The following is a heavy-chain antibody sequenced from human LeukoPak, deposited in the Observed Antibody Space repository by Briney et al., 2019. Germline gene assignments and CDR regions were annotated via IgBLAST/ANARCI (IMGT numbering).Heavy chain of an antibody. Sequence: ASVKVSCKASGYTFTGYYMHWVRQAPGQGLEWMGWINPNSGGTNYAQKFQGRVTMTRDTSISTAYMELSRLRSDDTAVYYCARPFGYSSGCDAFDIWGQGTMVTVSS. CDR2: INPNSGGT. CDR1: GYTFTGYY. D-gene: IGHD6-19*01. J-gene: IGHJ3*02. CDR3: ARPFGYSSGCDAFDI. V-gene: IGHV1-2*02.